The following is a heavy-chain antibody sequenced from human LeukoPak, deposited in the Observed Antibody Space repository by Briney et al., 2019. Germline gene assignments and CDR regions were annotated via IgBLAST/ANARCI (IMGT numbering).Heavy chain of an antibody. D-gene: IGHD4-23*01. J-gene: IGHJ4*02. CDR2: ISSSSSTI. V-gene: IGHV3-48*01. CDR3: ARGVFMVTGYFDY. Sequence: GGSLRLSCAASGFTFSSYSMNWVRQAPGKGLEWVSYISSSSSTIYYADSVKGRFTISRDNAKNSLYLQMNSLRAEDTAVYYCARGVFMVTGYFDYWGQGTLVTVSS. CDR1: GFTFSSYS.